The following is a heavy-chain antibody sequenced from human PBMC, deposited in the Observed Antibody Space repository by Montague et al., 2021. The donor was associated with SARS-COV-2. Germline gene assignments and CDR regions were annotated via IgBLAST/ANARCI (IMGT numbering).Heavy chain of an antibody. Sequence: SLRLSCAASGITFSSYAMHWVRQAPGKGLEWVAVISYDGSNKYYSDPXKVRFTISRDNSKNTLYLQMNSLRAEDTAVYYCAREGLSGSYYGFLDYWGQGTLVTVSS. D-gene: IGHD3-10*01. CDR3: AREGLSGSYYGFLDY. CDR1: GITFSSYA. V-gene: IGHV3-30-3*01. CDR2: ISYDGSNK. J-gene: IGHJ4*02.